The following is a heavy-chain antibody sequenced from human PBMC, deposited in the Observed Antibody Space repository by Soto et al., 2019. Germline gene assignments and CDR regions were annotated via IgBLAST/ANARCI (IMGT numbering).Heavy chain of an antibody. J-gene: IGHJ6*03. Sequence: SDTLSLTCAVYGGSFGVYYWSWIRQPPGKGLEWIGEINHSGSTNYNPSLKSRVTISVDTSKNQFSLKLSSVTAADTAVYYCARTSAARPFGYYYYYMDVWGKGTTVTVSS. D-gene: IGHD6-6*01. CDR1: GGSFGVYY. CDR3: ARTSAARPFGYYYYYMDV. V-gene: IGHV4-34*01. CDR2: INHSGST.